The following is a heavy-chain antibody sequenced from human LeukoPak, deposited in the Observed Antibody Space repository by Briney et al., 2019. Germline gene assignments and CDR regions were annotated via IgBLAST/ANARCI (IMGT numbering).Heavy chain of an antibody. D-gene: IGHD3-10*01. CDR2: IYYSGST. CDR1: GGSISSSSYY. Sequence: SSETLSLTCTVSGGSISSSSYYWGWIRQPPGKGLEWIGSIYYSGSTYYNPSLKSRVTISVDTSKNQFSLKLSSVTAADTAVYYCARHYSARFNSVGGVDYWGQGTLVTVSS. V-gene: IGHV4-39*01. J-gene: IGHJ4*02. CDR3: ARHYSARFNSVGGVDY.